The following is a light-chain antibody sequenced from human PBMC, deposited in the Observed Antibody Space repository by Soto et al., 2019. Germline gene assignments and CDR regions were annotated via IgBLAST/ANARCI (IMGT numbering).Light chain of an antibody. Sequence: EIVLTQSPGTLSLSPGERVTLSCRASQSVTSGYLAWYQQKPAQAPRLLIYGASSRATGIPDRFSGSGSGTDFTLTISRLEPEDFAVYYCQQYVSSPKTFGQGTKVEIK. V-gene: IGKV3-20*01. CDR3: QQYVSSPKT. CDR2: GAS. CDR1: QSVTSGY. J-gene: IGKJ1*01.